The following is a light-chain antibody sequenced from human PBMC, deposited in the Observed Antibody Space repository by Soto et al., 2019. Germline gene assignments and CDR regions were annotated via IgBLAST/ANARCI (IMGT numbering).Light chain of an antibody. J-gene: IGLJ2*01. Sequence: QLVLTQSPSASASLGASVKLTCTLSSGHSSYAIAWHQQQPEKGPWYLMKLNSDGSHSKGDGIPDRFSGSSSGAERYLTISSLQSEDEADYYCQTWGTGIRVVFGGGTKLTVL. V-gene: IGLV4-69*01. CDR3: QTWGTGIRVV. CDR2: LNSDGSH. CDR1: SGHSSYA.